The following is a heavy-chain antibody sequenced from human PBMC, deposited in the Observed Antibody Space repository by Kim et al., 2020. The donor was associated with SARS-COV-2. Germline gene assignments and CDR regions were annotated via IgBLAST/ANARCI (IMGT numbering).Heavy chain of an antibody. Sequence: GGSLRLSCVGYGFTFSNYDMGWVRQAPGEGLEWVSSISGPGDSTTYADSMRGRFTISRDNSKNTRYVQMNSLRADDTAIYYCATRPWNGGGCYFQSWGQGTLVTVSS. CDR3: ATRPWNGGGCYFQS. CDR2: ISGPGDST. CDR1: GFTFSNYD. J-gene: IGHJ4*02. D-gene: IGHD6-19*01. V-gene: IGHV3-23*01.